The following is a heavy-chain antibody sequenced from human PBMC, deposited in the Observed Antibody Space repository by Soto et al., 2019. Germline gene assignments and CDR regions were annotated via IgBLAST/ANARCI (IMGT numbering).Heavy chain of an antibody. V-gene: IGHV3-23*01. CDR3: VKGQSSTWSQTGGMDV. CDR2: IDDSGATT. CDR1: GFIFSTYA. J-gene: IGHJ6*02. Sequence: EVQMLESGGGLVQPGGSLRLSCAASGFIFSTYAMSWVRQAPGKGLEWVSGIDDSGATTYYADSGTGRLTISRDNSKNTLDLHMGSLRAEDTAVYYCVKGQSSTWSQTGGMDVWCPGTTVTVSS. D-gene: IGHD6-13*01.